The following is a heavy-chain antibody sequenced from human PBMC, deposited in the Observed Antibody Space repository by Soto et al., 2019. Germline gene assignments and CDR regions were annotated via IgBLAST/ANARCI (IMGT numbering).Heavy chain of an antibody. CDR3: AILNAGAGSDY. CDR1: GASISGFY. V-gene: IGHV4-59*01. D-gene: IGHD6-19*01. J-gene: IGHJ4*02. CDR2: IYSSGST. Sequence: ESLSLTCTVSGASISGFYWRWVRQPPGKGLEWIGYIYSSGSTNYNPSLKRRVTISVDTSKNHFSLKLSSVTAADTDVYDCAILNAGAGSDYWGQGTLVTVSS.